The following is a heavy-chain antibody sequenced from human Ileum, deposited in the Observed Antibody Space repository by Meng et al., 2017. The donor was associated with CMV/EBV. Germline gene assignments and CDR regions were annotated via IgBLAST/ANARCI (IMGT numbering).Heavy chain of an antibody. Sequence: GGSLRLSCVASGLPFTQTWMSCVRQAPGKGLEWVGRIKSKADGQAAEYSASVRDRFTISRDDSENTLYLQMNSLDIEDTGVYYCATGERQWQLLFDCWGQGTLVTVSS. CDR2: IKSKADGQAA. CDR1: GLPFTQTW. CDR3: ATGERQWQLLFDC. J-gene: IGHJ4*02. D-gene: IGHD6-19*01. V-gene: IGHV3-15*01.